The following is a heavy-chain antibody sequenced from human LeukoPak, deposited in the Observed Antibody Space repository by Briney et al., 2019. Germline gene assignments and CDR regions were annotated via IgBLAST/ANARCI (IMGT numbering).Heavy chain of an antibody. V-gene: IGHV4-59*08. CDR1: GGSISSYY. D-gene: IGHD6-19*01. CDR2: IYYSGST. CDR3: ARHGVAGTVVDKQITFWANYYYGMDV. J-gene: IGHJ6*02. Sequence: SETLSLTCTVSGGSISSYYWSWIRQPPGKGLEWIGYIYYSGSTNYNPSLKSRVTISVDMSKNQFSLKLSSVTAADTAVYYCARHGVAGTVVDKQITFWANYYYGMDVWGQGTTVTVSS.